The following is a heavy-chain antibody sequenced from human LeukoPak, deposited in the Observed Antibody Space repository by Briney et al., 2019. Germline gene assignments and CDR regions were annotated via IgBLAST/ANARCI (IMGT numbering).Heavy chain of an antibody. CDR3: AKDRGPDMAVVDHIDH. CDR1: GFTFNNYA. D-gene: IGHD2-2*01. V-gene: IGHV3-33*06. Sequence: GRSLRLSCVASGFTFNNYAMHWVRQAPGKGLEWLAIIWQDGDKKEYGDSVRGRFTVSRDNSKNTLYLQMNSLRADDTAFYYCAKDRGPDMAVVDHIDHWGQGTLVAVSS. J-gene: IGHJ4*02. CDR2: IWQDGDKK.